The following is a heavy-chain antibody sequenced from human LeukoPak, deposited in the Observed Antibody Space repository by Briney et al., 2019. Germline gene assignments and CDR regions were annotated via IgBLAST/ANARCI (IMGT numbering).Heavy chain of an antibody. CDR1: GGSISSGDYY. Sequence: SETLSLTCTVSGGSISSGDYYWGWIRQPPGKGLEWIGSIYHSGSTYYNPSLKSRVTISVDTSKNQFSLKLSSVTAADTAVYYCARLDYYDSSGSYYMDVWGKGTTVTVSS. D-gene: IGHD3-22*01. J-gene: IGHJ6*03. V-gene: IGHV4-39*07. CDR2: IYHSGST. CDR3: ARLDYYDSSGSYYMDV.